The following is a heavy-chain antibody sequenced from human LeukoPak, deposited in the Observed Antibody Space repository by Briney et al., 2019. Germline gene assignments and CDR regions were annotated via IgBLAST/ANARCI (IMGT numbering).Heavy chain of an antibody. CDR3: AREDRLYYYGSGSYDY. Sequence: ASVKVSCKASGYTFTGYYMHWVRQAPGQGLEWMGWINPNSGGTNYAQKFQGRVTMTRDTSISTAYMELSRLRSDDTAVYYCAREDRLYYYGSGSYDYWGQGTLVTVSS. J-gene: IGHJ4*02. CDR1: GYTFTGYY. V-gene: IGHV1-2*02. CDR2: INPNSGGT. D-gene: IGHD3-10*01.